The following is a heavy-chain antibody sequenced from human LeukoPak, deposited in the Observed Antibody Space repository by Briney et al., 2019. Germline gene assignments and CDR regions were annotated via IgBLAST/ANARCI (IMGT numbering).Heavy chain of an antibody. V-gene: IGHV1-69*05. CDR1: GGTFSSYA. Sequence: GASVKVSCKASGGTFSSYAISWVRQAPGQGLEWMGGIIPIFGTANYAQKFQARVTMTRDTSTSTVYMELSSLRSEDTAVYYCARVRDGYNDAYDIWGQGTMVTVPS. D-gene: IGHD5-24*01. CDR3: ARVRDGYNDAYDI. CDR2: IIPIFGTA. J-gene: IGHJ3*02.